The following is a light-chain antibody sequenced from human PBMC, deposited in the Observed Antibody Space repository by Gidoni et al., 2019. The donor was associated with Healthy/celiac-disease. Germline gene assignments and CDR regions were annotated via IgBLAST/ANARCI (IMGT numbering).Light chain of an antibody. CDR1: QSISSY. J-gene: IGKJ1*01. V-gene: IGKV1-39*01. Sequence: DIQMTQSPSSLSASVGDRVTITCRASQSISSYLNWYQQKPGKAPKLLIYAAPSLQSGVPSRFSGSGSGTDFTLTISSLQPEDFATYYCQQSYTLRTFGQGTKVEIK. CDR3: QQSYTLRT. CDR2: AAP.